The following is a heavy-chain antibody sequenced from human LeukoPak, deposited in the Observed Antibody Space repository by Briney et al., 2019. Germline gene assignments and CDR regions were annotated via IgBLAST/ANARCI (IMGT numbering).Heavy chain of an antibody. D-gene: IGHD3-16*01. CDR1: GFTFDGYA. J-gene: IGHJ3*02. CDR3: AKDLDGGRGDAFDI. V-gene: IGHV3-9*03. Sequence: GRSLRLSCAASGFTFDGYAMHWVRQAPGKGLEWVSGISWNSGSIGYADSVKGRFTISRDNAKNSLYLQMNSLRAEDMALYYCAKDLDGGRGDAFDIWGQGTMVTVSS. CDR2: ISWNSGSI.